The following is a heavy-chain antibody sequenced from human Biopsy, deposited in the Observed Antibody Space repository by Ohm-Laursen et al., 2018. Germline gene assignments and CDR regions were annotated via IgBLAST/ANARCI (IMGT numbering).Heavy chain of an antibody. D-gene: IGHD4/OR15-4a*01. CDR1: GFTFSSHA. CDR3: AKDRRTMRIWYFDL. J-gene: IGHJ2*01. CDR2: ISSSGNST. V-gene: IGHV3-23*01. Sequence: SLRLSCAASGFTFSSHAMAWVRQAPGKGLEWVSGISSSGNSTYYAGSVKGRFTISRDNSKNTLYLQLNSLRVDDTAVYYCAKDRRTMRIWYFDLWGRGTLVTASS.